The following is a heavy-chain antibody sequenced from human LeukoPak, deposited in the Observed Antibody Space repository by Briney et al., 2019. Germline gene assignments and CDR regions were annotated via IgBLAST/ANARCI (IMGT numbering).Heavy chain of an antibody. CDR2: IYYNGGT. CDR3: AREVAAGSHKGFDY. J-gene: IGHJ4*02. D-gene: IGHD6-19*01. CDR1: GGSISTNNW. V-gene: IGHV4-4*02. Sequence: SETLSLTCAVSGGSISTNNWWHWVRQSPGQGLEWIAEIYYNGGTNYNPSLKSRVTISVDTSKNQFSLNVNSVTAADTAMYYCAREVAAGSHKGFDYWGQGTLVTVSS.